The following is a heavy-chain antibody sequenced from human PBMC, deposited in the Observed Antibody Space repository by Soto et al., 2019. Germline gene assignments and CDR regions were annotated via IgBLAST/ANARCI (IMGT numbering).Heavy chain of an antibody. J-gene: IGHJ4*02. CDR2: ISYDGSNK. CDR3: AKAYYDFWSGYPPGYFDY. CDR1: ESIFRGYG. Sequence: GGSLRLSCAASESIFRGYGMHWVRQAPGKGLEWVAVISYDGSNKYYADSVMGRFTISRDNSKNTLYLQMNSLRAEDTAVYYCAKAYYDFWSGYPPGYFDYWGQGTLVTVSS. V-gene: IGHV3-30*18. D-gene: IGHD3-3*01.